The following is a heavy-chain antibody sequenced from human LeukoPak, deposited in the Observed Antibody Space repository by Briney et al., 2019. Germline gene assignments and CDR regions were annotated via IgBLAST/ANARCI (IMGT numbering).Heavy chain of an antibody. V-gene: IGHV1-69*13. CDR3: ARVTGGRYCSTTSCYMRGWFDP. D-gene: IGHD2-2*02. CDR1: GYTFTSYD. J-gene: IGHJ5*02. CDR2: IIPVFGTS. Sequence: GASVKVSCKASGYTFTSYDINWVRQAPGQGLEWMGGIIPVFGTSNYAQKFQGRVTITADESTRTAYMELSSLRSEDTAVYYCARVTGGRYCSTTSCYMRGWFDPWGQGTLVTVSS.